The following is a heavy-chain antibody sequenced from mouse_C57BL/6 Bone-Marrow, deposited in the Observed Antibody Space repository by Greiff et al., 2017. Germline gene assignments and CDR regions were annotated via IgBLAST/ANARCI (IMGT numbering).Heavy chain of an antibody. D-gene: IGHD2-1*01. CDR3: AKKGGNYEYYYAMDY. Sequence: QVQLQQSGPGLVQPSQSLSITCTVSGFSLTSYGVHWVLQPPGKGLEWLGVIWSGGSTDYNAAFISRLSISKDNSKSQVFFKMNSLQADDTAIYYCAKKGGNYEYYYAMDYWGQGTSVTVSS. CDR2: IWSGGST. J-gene: IGHJ4*01. CDR1: GFSLTSYG. V-gene: IGHV2-4*01.